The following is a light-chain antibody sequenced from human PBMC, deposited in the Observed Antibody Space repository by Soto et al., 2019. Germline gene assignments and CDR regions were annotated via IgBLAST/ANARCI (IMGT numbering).Light chain of an antibody. CDR3: AAWDDSLTGSCV. Sequence: QSVLTQPPSASGTPGQRVTISCSGSSSNIGNNPVNWYQQLPGTAPKLLIYSNSHRPSGVPDRFSGSKSGTSASLAISGLQSEDEADYYCAAWDDSLTGSCVFGGGTKVTVL. CDR1: SSNIGNNP. V-gene: IGLV1-44*01. J-gene: IGLJ3*02. CDR2: SNS.